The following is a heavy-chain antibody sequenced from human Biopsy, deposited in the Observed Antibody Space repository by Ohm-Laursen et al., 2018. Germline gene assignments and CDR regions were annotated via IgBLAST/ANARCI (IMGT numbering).Heavy chain of an antibody. CDR1: GYTFTSYD. CDR2: MNPNSGNT. Sequence: GASVKVSCKASGYTFTSYDINWVRQATGQGLEWMGWMNPNSGNTDYAQKFQGRVTMTRNTSISTAYMELNSLRSEDTAVYYCARGRRHCSGTCSRWYFDLWGRGTLVTVSS. D-gene: IGHD2-2*01. CDR3: ARGRRHCSGTCSRWYFDL. J-gene: IGHJ2*01. V-gene: IGHV1-8*01.